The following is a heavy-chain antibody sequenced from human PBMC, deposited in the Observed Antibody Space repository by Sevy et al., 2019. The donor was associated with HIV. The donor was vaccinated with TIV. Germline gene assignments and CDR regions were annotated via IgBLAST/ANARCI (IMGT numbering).Heavy chain of an antibody. CDR1: GFTFGDHA. J-gene: IGHJ3*02. CDR3: TRRIFGDI. V-gene: IGHV3-49*03. D-gene: IGHD2-15*01. Sequence: GESLKISCIASGFTFGDHAMSWFRQAPGKGLEWVGFSRAKAYGGQTQYAASVKGIFTISRDDSTSIAYLQMNSLKTEDRAVYYCTRRIFGDIWGQGTMVTVSS. CDR2: SRAKAYGGQT.